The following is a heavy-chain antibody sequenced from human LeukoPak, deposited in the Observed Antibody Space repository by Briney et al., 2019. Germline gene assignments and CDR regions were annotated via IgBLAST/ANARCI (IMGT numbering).Heavy chain of an antibody. J-gene: IGHJ4*02. V-gene: IGHV4-61*01. CDR3: ASALKPIAAAGPDFDY. D-gene: IGHD6-13*01. CDR2: IYYSGST. Sequence: SETLSLTCTVSGVSVSSGSYYWSWIRQPPGKGLGWIGYIYYSGSTNYNPSLKSRVTISVDTSKNQFSLKLSSVTAADTAVCYCASALKPIAAAGPDFDYWGQGTLVTVSS. CDR1: GVSVSSGSYY.